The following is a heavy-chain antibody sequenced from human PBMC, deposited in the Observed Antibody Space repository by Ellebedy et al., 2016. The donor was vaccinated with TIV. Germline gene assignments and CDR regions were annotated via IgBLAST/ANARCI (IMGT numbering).Heavy chain of an antibody. CDR2: IITIFGTA. J-gene: IGHJ6*02. CDR3: AREVLGVIIYYYYGMDV. CDR1: GGTFSSYA. Sequence: AASVKVSCKASGGTFSSYAISWVRQAPGQGLEWMGGIITIFGTANYAQKFQGRVTITADESTSTAYMELSSLRSEDTAVYYCAREVLGVIIYYYYGMDVWGQGTTVTVSS. V-gene: IGHV1-69*13. D-gene: IGHD3-10*01.